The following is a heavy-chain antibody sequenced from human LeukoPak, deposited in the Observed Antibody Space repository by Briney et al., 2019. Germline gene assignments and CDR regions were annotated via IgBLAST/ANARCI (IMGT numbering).Heavy chain of an antibody. CDR1: GFTFSSYA. Sequence: GGSLRLSCAASGFTFSSYAMNWVRQAPGKGLEWVSAISGSGGSTYYADSVKGRFTISRDNSKNTLYLQMNSLRAEDTAVYYCAKDSDIVVVVAATLFDYWGQGTLVTVSS. CDR2: ISGSGGST. D-gene: IGHD2-15*01. J-gene: IGHJ4*02. CDR3: AKDSDIVVVVAATLFDY. V-gene: IGHV3-23*01.